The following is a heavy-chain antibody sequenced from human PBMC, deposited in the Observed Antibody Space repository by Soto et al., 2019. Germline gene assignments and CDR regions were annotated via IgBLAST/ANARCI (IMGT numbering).Heavy chain of an antibody. CDR2: ISTYNGNT. V-gene: IGHV1-18*01. Sequence: QVQLVQSGAEVKKPGASVKVSCKASGYTFTRYGISWVRQAPGQGLEWMGWISTYNGNTNYAQKVQGRVTMTTDTSTSTAYMELRSLRSDDTAVYYCARDRTHYYDSSGFSTSPYAFDIWGQGTMVTVSS. D-gene: IGHD3-22*01. CDR3: ARDRTHYYDSSGFSTSPYAFDI. J-gene: IGHJ3*02. CDR1: GYTFTRYG.